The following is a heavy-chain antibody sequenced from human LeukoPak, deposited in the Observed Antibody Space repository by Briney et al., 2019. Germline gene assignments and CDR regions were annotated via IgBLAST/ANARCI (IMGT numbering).Heavy chain of an antibody. CDR3: ARVAGYDAFFDY. J-gene: IGHJ4*02. Sequence: GASVKVSCKASGYTFTSYYMHWVRQAHGQGLEWMGVFNPNDDSALNAQKFQGRVTMTKDTSTNTVYMELSNLKSEDTAVYFCARVAGYDAFFDYWGQGSQVTVS. V-gene: IGHV1-46*01. CDR2: FNPNDDSA. CDR1: GYTFTSYY. D-gene: IGHD2-2*01.